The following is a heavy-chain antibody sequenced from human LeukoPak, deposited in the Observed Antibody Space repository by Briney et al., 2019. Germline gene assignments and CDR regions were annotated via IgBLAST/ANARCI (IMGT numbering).Heavy chain of an antibody. Sequence: PSETLSLTCTVSGGSISNSGYYWGWIRQPPGKGLEWIGNIYYSGSTYYNPSLRSRVTISVDTSKNQFSLKLSSVTAADTAVYYCAKTYYYDPFDFWGQGTLVTVSS. V-gene: IGHV4-39*01. J-gene: IGHJ4*02. CDR2: IYYSGST. CDR3: AKTYYYDPFDF. CDR1: GGSISNSGYY. D-gene: IGHD3-22*01.